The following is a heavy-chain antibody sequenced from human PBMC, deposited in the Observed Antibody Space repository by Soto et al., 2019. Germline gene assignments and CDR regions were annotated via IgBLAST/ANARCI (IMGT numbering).Heavy chain of an antibody. CDR1: GFTLSGSA. D-gene: IGHD2-2*01. CDR3: TRREGYCSSTNCPNWFDP. Sequence: EVQLVESGGGLVQPGGSLKLSCAASGFTLSGSAMHWVRQASGKGLEWVGRIRSKSNSYATAYAASVKGRFTISRDDSKNTAYLQMNSLNSENTAVYYCTRREGYCSSTNCPNWFDPWGQGTLVTVSS. J-gene: IGHJ5*02. CDR2: IRSKSNSYAT. V-gene: IGHV3-73*02.